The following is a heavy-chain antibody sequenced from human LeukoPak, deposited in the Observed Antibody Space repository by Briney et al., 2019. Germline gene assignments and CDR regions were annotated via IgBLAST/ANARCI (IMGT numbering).Heavy chain of an antibody. CDR2: ISSGSGTI. D-gene: IGHD3-10*01. Sequence: GGSLRLSCAASGFTFSSYSMNWVRQAPGKGLEWVSYISSGSGTIYYADSVKGRFTIYRDNAKNSLYLQMNSLRDEDTAVYYCARDRGYYGSGSYYIDYWGQGTLVTVSS. CDR1: GFTFSSYS. CDR3: ARDRGYYGSGSYYIDY. V-gene: IGHV3-48*02. J-gene: IGHJ4*02.